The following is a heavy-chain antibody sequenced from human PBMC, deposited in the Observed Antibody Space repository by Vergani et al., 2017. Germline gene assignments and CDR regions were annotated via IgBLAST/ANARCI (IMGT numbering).Heavy chain of an antibody. CDR3: ARARRYYYDSSGPADYYGMDV. D-gene: IGHD3-22*01. CDR2: INPNSGGT. V-gene: IGHV1-2*04. Sequence: QVQLVQSGAEVKKPGASVKVSCKASGYTFTGYYMHWVRQAPGQGLEWMGWINPNSGGTNYAQKFQGWVTMTRDTSISTAYMELSRLRSDDTAVYYCARARRYYYDSSGPADYYGMDVWGQGTTGTVSS. J-gene: IGHJ6*02. CDR1: GYTFTGYY.